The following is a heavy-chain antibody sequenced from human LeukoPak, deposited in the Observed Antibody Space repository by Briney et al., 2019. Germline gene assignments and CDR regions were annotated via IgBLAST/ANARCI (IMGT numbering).Heavy chain of an antibody. CDR3: ATGERGSDNAFDI. J-gene: IGHJ3*02. V-gene: IGHV1-69*13. CDR1: GGTFSSYA. D-gene: IGHD1-26*01. CDR2: IIPIFGTA. Sequence: ASVKVSCKASGGTFSSYAISWVRQAPGQGLEWMGGIIPIFGTANYAQKFQGRVTITADESTSTAYMELSSLRSEDTAVYYCATGERGSDNAFDIWGQGTMVTVSS.